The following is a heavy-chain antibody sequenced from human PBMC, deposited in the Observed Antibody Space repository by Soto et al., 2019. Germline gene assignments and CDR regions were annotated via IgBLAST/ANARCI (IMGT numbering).Heavy chain of an antibody. CDR3: ARITRYYGSGSYYNRRGWFDP. Sequence: PSETLSLTCTVSGGSISSGDYYWSWIRQPPGKGLEWIGYIYYSGSTYYNPSLKSRVTISVDTSKNQFSLKLSSVTAVDTAVYYCARITRYYGSGSYYNRRGWFDPWGQGTLVTVSS. CDR2: IYYSGST. V-gene: IGHV4-30-4*01. J-gene: IGHJ5*02. CDR1: GGSISSGDYY. D-gene: IGHD3-10*01.